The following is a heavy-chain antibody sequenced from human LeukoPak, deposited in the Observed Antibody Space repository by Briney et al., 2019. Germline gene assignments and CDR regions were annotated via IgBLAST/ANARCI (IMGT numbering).Heavy chain of an antibody. CDR3: ARVRYDILTGYYDFDY. CDR1: GGSFSGYY. V-gene: IGHV4-34*01. D-gene: IGHD3-9*01. CDR2: INHSRST. Sequence: SETLSLTCAVYGGSFSGYYWSWIRQPPGKGLEWIGEINHSRSTNYNPSLKSRVTISVDTSKNQFSLKLSSVTAADTAVYYCARVRYDILTGYYDFDYWGQGTLVTVSS. J-gene: IGHJ4*02.